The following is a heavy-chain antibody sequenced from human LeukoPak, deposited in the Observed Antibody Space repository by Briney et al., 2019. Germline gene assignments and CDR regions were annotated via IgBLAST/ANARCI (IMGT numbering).Heavy chain of an antibody. CDR1: GYTFTGYY. Sequence: AASVKVSCKASGYTFTGYYMHWVRQAPGQGLEWMGRINPNSGGTNYAQKFQGRVTMTRDTSISTAYMELSRLRSDDTAVYYCARDLNIVHILRYDYYYGMDVWGQGTTVTVSS. D-gene: IGHD2/OR15-2a*01. CDR2: INPNSGGT. CDR3: ARDLNIVHILRYDYYYGMDV. V-gene: IGHV1-2*06. J-gene: IGHJ6*02.